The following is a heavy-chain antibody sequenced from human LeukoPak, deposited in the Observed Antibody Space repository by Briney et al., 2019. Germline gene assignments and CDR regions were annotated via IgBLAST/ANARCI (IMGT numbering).Heavy chain of an antibody. CDR3: ARVFGAYDSIDC. CDR2: IKQDGSER. Sequence: GGSLRLSCAASGFSLSGYWMSWVRQAPGKGLEWVANIKQDGSERHYADSVKGRFTISRDNAQNSLYLQMNSLRAEEPAVYYCARVFGAYDSIDCWGQGTLVTVS. CDR1: GFSLSGYW. J-gene: IGHJ4*02. D-gene: IGHD5-12*01. V-gene: IGHV3-7*01.